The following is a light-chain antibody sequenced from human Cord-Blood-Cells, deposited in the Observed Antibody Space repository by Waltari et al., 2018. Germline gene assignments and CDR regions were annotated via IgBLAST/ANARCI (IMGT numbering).Light chain of an antibody. CDR2: EGS. V-gene: IGLV2-23*01. CDR3: CSYAGSSTHVV. J-gene: IGLJ2*01. CDR1: SSDVGSYTL. Sequence: QSALTQPASVSGSPGQSITISCTGTSSDVGSYTLVSWYQQHPGKAPKLMIYEGSTRPSGVSNRFSGSKSGNTASLTISGLQAEDEADYYCCSYAGSSTHVVFGGGTKLTVL.